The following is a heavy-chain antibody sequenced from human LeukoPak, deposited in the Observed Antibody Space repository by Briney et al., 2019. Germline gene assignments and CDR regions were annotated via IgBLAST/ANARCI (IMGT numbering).Heavy chain of an antibody. Sequence: GGSLRLSCAASGFTFSSYWMHWVRQAPGKGLVWVSRINSDGSSTSYADSVKGRFTISRDNAKNTLYLQMNSLRAEDTAVYYCARETQLRFLEWPPFDYWGQGTLVTVSS. CDR2: INSDGSST. J-gene: IGHJ4*02. CDR3: ARETQLRFLEWPPFDY. V-gene: IGHV3-74*01. CDR1: GFTFSSYW. D-gene: IGHD3-3*01.